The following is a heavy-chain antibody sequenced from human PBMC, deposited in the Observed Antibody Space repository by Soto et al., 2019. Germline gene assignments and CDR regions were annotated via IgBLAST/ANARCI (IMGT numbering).Heavy chain of an antibody. Sequence: ASVKVSCKASGYTFTVYYMHWVRQAPGQGLEWMGWINPKSGGTMYPQKFQGRVTMTWDTSISTAYMALTRLRSDDTAVYYCARDLGKGGGSAGFDYWGQGTLGTVSS. CDR1: GYTFTVYY. D-gene: IGHD1-26*01. CDR2: INPKSGGT. J-gene: IGHJ4*02. CDR3: ARDLGKGGGSAGFDY. V-gene: IGHV1-2*02.